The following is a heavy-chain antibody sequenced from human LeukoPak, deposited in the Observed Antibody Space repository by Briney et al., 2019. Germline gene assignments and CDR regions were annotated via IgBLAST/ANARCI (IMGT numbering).Heavy chain of an antibody. Sequence: HGESLKISCKGSGYSFTSYWIGWVRQMPGKGLEWMGIIYPGDSDTRYSPSFQGQVTISADKSISTAYLQWSSLKASDTAMYYCARQVWVATTVGTEGYFDYWGQGTLVTVSS. J-gene: IGHJ4*02. CDR3: ARQVWVATTVGTEGYFDY. CDR2: IYPGDSDT. V-gene: IGHV5-51*01. CDR1: GYSFTSYW. D-gene: IGHD5-12*01.